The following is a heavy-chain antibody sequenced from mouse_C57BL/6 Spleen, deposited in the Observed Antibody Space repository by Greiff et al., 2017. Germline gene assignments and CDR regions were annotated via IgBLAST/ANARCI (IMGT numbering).Heavy chain of an antibody. D-gene: IGHD2-1*01. V-gene: IGHV3-6*01. CDR2: ISYDGSN. CDR1: GYSITSGYY. CDR3: ARDTDYGNYAIDY. J-gene: IGHJ2*01. Sequence: VQLKESGPGLVKPSQSLSLTCSVTGYSITSGYYWNWIRQFPGNKLEWMGYISYDGSNNYNPSLKNRISITRDTSKNQFFLKLNSVTTEDTATYYCARDTDYGNYAIDYWGQGTTLTVSS.